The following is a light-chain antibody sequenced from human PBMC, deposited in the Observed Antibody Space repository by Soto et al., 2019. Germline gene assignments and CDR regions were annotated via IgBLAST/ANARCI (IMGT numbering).Light chain of an antibody. Sequence: QSVLTQPPSVSGAPGQRVTISCTGSRSNIGAGRDVHWYQQLPGTAPKLLIYGNSNRPSGVPDRFSVSKSGASASLAISGLRAEDEGDYFCQSYGTGLSGLYVFGTGTKLTVL. CDR2: GNS. CDR3: QSYGTGLSGLYV. V-gene: IGLV1-40*01. CDR1: RSNIGAGRD. J-gene: IGLJ1*01.